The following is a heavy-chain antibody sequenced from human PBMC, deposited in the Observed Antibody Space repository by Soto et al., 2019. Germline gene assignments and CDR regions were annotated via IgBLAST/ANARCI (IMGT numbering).Heavy chain of an antibody. J-gene: IGHJ3*02. D-gene: IGHD3-16*01. V-gene: IGHV4-59*01. CDR2: IYYSGST. CDR3: ARDRVDELGGDAFDI. Sequence: PSETLSLTCTVSGGSISSYYWSWIRQPPGKGLEWIGYIYYSGSTNYNPSLKSRVTISVDTSKNQFSLKLSSVTAADTAVYYCARDRVDELGGDAFDIWGQGTMVTVSS. CDR1: GGSISSYY.